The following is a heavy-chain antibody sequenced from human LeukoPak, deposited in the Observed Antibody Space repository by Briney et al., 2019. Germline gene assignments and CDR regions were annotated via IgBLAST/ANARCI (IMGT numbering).Heavy chain of an antibody. CDR1: GFTFSGSA. D-gene: IGHD3-22*01. CDR2: IRSKTNSYAT. J-gene: IGHJ4*02. Sequence: GGSLKLSCAASGFTFSGSAMHWVRQASGRGLEWVGRIRSKTNSYATAYAASVKGRFTISRDDSKNTAYLQMNSLKTEDTAVYYCTRYYYDGSGYYYLFDYWGQGTLVTVSS. V-gene: IGHV3-73*01. CDR3: TRYYYDGSGYYYLFDY.